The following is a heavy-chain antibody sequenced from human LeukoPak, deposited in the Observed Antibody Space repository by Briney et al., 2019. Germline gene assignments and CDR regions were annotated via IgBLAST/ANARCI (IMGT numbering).Heavy chain of an antibody. CDR3: ARAYDILTFGY. CDR1: GGSFSGYY. Sequence: SETLSLTCAVYGGSFSGYYWSWIRQPPGKGLEWIGEINHSGSTNYNPSLKSRVTISVDTSKNQFSLKLSSVTAADTAVYYCARAYDILTFGYWGQGTLVTVSS. CDR2: INHSGST. D-gene: IGHD3-9*01. V-gene: IGHV4-34*01. J-gene: IGHJ4*02.